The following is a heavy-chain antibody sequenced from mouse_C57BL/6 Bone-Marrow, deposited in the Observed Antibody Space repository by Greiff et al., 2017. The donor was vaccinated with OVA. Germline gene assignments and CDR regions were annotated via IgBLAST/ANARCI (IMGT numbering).Heavy chain of an antibody. J-gene: IGHJ1*03. CDR2: IYPGSGST. Sequence: VQLQQPGAELVKPGASVKMSCKASGYTFTSYWITWVKQRPGQGLEWIGDIYPGSGSTNYNEKFKSKATLTVDTSSSTAYMQLSSLTSEDAAVYYSARGGYYSNFDWYFDVWGTGTTVTVSS. D-gene: IGHD2-5*01. V-gene: IGHV1-55*01. CDR1: GYTFTSYW. CDR3: ARGGYYSNFDWYFDV.